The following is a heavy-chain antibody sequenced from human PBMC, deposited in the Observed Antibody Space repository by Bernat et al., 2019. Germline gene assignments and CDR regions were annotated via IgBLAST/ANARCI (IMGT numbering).Heavy chain of an antibody. J-gene: IGHJ4*02. CDR2: ISSSSSYI. CDR1: GFTFSSYS. Sequence: EVQLVESGGGLVKPGGSLRLSCAASGFTFSSYSMNWVRQAPGKGLEWVSSISSSSSYIYYADSVKGRFTISRENAKNSLYLQMNSLRAGDTAVYYCARGGSPGGWYYDYWGQGTLVTVSS. D-gene: IGHD6-19*01. V-gene: IGHV3-21*01. CDR3: ARGGSPGGWYYDY.